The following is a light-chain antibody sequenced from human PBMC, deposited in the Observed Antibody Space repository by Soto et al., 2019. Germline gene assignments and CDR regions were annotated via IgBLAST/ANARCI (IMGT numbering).Light chain of an antibody. CDR3: QQSYT. CDR1: QSINSRY. Sequence: EVVLTQSPGTLSLSPGERATLSCRVSQSINSRYLAWYQQKPGQAPRLLIYAASSRATGIPDRFSGSGSGTDFSLTISRLEPEDFAVYYCQQSYTYGQGTKLEIK. CDR2: AAS. J-gene: IGKJ2*01. V-gene: IGKV3-20*01.